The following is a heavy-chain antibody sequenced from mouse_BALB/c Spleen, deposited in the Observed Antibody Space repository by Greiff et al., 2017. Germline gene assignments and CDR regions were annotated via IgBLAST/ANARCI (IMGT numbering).Heavy chain of an antibody. CDR3: VRHGNYYYAMDY. D-gene: IGHD2-1*01. CDR1: GFTFNTYA. J-gene: IGHJ4*01. V-gene: IGHV10-1*02. CDR2: IRSKSNNYAT. Sequence: EVKLVESGGGLVQPKGSLKLSCAASGFTFNTYAMNWVRQAPGKGLEWVARIRSKSNNYATYYADSVKDRFTISRDDSQSMLYLQMNNLKTEDTAMYYCVRHGNYYYAMDYWGQGTSVTVSS.